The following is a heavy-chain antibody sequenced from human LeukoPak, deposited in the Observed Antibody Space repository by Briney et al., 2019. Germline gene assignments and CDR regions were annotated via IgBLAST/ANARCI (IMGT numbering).Heavy chain of an antibody. CDR1: GFTFSSYS. D-gene: IGHD2-2*01. Sequence: GGSLRLSCAASGFTFSSYSMNWVRQAPGKGLEWVSSTSSSSSYIYHADSVKGRFTISRDNAKNSLYLQMNSLRAEDTAVYYCAREYCSSTSCYFDYWGQGTLVTVSS. V-gene: IGHV3-21*01. CDR3: AREYCSSTSCYFDY. CDR2: TSSSSSYI. J-gene: IGHJ4*02.